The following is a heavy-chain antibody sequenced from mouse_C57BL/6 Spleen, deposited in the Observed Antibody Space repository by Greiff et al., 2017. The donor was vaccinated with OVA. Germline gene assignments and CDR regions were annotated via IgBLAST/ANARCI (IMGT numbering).Heavy chain of an antibody. D-gene: IGHD2-3*01. CDR2: SRNKANDYTT. J-gene: IGHJ2*01. CDR1: GFTFSDFY. CDR3: ARGIYDGFDY. V-gene: IGHV7-1*01. Sequence: DVKLVESGGGLVQSGRSLRLSCATSGFTFSDFYMEWVRQAPGKGLEWIAASRNKANDYTTEYSASVKGRFIVSRDTSQSILYLQMNALRAEDTAIYYCARGIYDGFDYWGQGTTLTVSS.